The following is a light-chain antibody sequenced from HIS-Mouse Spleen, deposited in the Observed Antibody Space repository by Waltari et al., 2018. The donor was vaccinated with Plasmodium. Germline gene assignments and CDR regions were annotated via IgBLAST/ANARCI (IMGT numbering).Light chain of an antibody. V-gene: IGLV2-14*03. CDR1: SRDVGGYNY. CDR2: YVS. Sequence: QSALTQPASVSGSPGQSITIPCTGTSRDVGGYNYVPWYQQHPGKAPKLMIYYVSNRPSGVSNRFSGSKSGNTASLTISGLQAGDEADYYCSSYTSSSTLVFGGGTKLTVL. J-gene: IGLJ2*01. CDR3: SSYTSSSTLV.